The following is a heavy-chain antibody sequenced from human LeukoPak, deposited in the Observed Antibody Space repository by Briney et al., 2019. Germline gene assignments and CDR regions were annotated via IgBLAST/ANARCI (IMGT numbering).Heavy chain of an antibody. J-gene: IGHJ4*02. CDR3: SRLRYHSSSCDIDY. D-gene: IGHD6-13*01. CDR2: ISGSSSYT. V-gene: IGHV3-11*06. Sequence: PGGSLRLSCAASLSSPRVDFISSIRQAPGKGLEWVSYISGSSSYTKYADSVKGRFTLSRDNAKNSLYLQMNTLRAEDTYVYACSRLRYHSSSCDIDYWGQGSLVTVSS. CDR1: LSSPRVDF.